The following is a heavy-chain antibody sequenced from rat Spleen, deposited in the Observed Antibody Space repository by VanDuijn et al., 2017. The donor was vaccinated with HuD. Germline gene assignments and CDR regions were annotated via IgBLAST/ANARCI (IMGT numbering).Heavy chain of an antibody. CDR3: ARRGYNNYFFDY. Sequence: EVRLVESGGGLVQPGRSLKLSCAASGFTFSNYGMAWVRQAPTKGLEWVATISHDGSGTDYRDSVKGRFTISRDNAKSTPYLRMDSLRSEDTATYYCARRGYNNYFFDYWGQGVMVTVSS. V-gene: IGHV5-29*01. CDR1: GFTFSNYG. CDR2: ISHDGSGT. J-gene: IGHJ2*01. D-gene: IGHD1-10*01.